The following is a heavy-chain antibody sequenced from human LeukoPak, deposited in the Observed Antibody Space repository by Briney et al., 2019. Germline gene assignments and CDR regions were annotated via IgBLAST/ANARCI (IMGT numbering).Heavy chain of an antibody. CDR3: ARESYYDILRAYYFDY. CDR2: INPSGGST. V-gene: IGHV1-46*01. CDR1: GYTFTSYA. D-gene: IGHD3-9*01. J-gene: IGHJ4*02. Sequence: ASVKVSCKASGYTFTSYAMNWVRQAPGQGLEWMGIINPSGGSTSYAQKFQGRVTMTRDTSTSTVYMELSSLRSEDTAVYYCARESYYDILRAYYFDYWGQGTLVTVSS.